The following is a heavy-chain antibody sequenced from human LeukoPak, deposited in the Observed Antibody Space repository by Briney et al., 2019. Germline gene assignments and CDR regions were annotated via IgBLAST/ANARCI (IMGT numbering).Heavy chain of an antibody. CDR1: GFTFRNYG. J-gene: IGHJ4*02. V-gene: IGHV3-30*03. Sequence: PGGSLRLSCTASGFTFRNYGMHWVRQAPGKGLEWVAVISYDGSNKYYADSVKGRFTISRDNSKITLYLQMNSLRAEDTAVYYCTMHTYYFDSGRYFYSDYWGQGALVTVSS. CDR2: ISYDGSNK. D-gene: IGHD3-22*01. CDR3: TMHTYYFDSGRYFYSDY.